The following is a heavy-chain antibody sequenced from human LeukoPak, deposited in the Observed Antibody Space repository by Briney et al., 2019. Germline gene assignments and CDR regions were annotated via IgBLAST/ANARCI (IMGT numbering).Heavy chain of an antibody. D-gene: IGHD3-3*01. CDR1: GFTFSSYA. J-gene: IGHJ6*02. CDR3: ATRVYYDFWSGYYNYGMDV. V-gene: IGHV3-30-3*01. CDR2: ISYDGNNK. Sequence: GSLRLSCAASGFTFSSYAMHWVRQAPGKGLEWVAIISYDGNNKYYADSVKGRFTISRDNAKNSLYLQMNSLRDEDTAVYYCATRVYYDFWSGYYNYGMDVWGQGTTVTVSS.